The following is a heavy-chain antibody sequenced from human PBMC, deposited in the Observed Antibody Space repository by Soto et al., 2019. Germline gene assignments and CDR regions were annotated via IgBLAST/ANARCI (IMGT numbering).Heavy chain of an antibody. J-gene: IGHJ4*02. D-gene: IGHD3-9*01. Sequence: EVQLLESGGGLVQPGGSLRLSCAASGFTFSSYAMSWVRQAPGKGLEWVSAISVSGGSTYYADSVKGRFTISRDNSKNTLYLQMNSLRAEDTAVYYCAKRSRRVLRYLGGLDYWGQGTLVTVSS. CDR1: GFTFSSYA. V-gene: IGHV3-23*01. CDR3: AKRSRRVLRYLGGLDY. CDR2: ISVSGGST.